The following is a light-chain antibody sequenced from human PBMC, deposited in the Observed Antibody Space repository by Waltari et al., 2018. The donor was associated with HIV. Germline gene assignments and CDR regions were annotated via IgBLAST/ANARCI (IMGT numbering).Light chain of an antibody. CDR1: QSITSDY. V-gene: IGKV3-20*01. CDR3: QQYATSQSIT. Sequence: IVLTQSPGTLSLSPGERAALSCRASQSITSDYLAWYKQKTGQAPRVLIYGASSRATGIPDRFSGSGSGTDFTLTISRLEPEDSAVYYCQQYATSQSITFGQGTRLEIK. J-gene: IGKJ5*01. CDR2: GAS.